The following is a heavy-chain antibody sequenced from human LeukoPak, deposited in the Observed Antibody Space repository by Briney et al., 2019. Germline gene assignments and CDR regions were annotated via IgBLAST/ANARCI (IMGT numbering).Heavy chain of an antibody. CDR3: TTSGYSYGYPYFDY. J-gene: IGHJ4*02. CDR1: GFTFSNAW. V-gene: IGHV3-15*01. D-gene: IGHD5-18*01. CDR2: IKSKTDGGTT. Sequence: PGGSLRLSCAASGFTFSNAWMSWVRQAPGKGLEWVGRIKSKTDGGTTDYAAPVKARLTISRHDSKNTLYLQMNSLKTEDTAVYYCTTSGYSYGYPYFDYWGQGTLVTVSS.